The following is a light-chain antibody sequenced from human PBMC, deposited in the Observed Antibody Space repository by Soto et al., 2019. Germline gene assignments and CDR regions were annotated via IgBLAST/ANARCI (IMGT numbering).Light chain of an antibody. CDR3: QVWDDTIDHRV. CDR1: NIGSKT. CDR2: DDS. Sequence: SYELTQPPSVSMAPGQTARITCGGNNIGSKTVHWYQQKPGQAPVLVVYDDSGRPSGIPERFSGSNSGNTATLTISRVEAGDEADFYCQVWDDTIDHRVFGGGTKLTVL. J-gene: IGLJ2*01. V-gene: IGLV3-21*02.